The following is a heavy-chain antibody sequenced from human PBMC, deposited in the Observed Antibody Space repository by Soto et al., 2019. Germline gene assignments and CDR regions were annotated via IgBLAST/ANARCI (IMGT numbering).Heavy chain of an antibody. Sequence: GGSLRLSCAASGFTFSSYSMNWVRQAPGKGLEWVSYISSSSSTIYYADSVKGRFTISRDNAKNSLYLQMNSLRDEDTAVYYCARFPPGVADPPHYFWYYGMDVWGQGTTVTVSS. V-gene: IGHV3-48*02. D-gene: IGHD3-3*01. CDR1: GFTFSSYS. CDR3: ARFPPGVADPPHYFWYYGMDV. CDR2: ISSSSSTI. J-gene: IGHJ6*02.